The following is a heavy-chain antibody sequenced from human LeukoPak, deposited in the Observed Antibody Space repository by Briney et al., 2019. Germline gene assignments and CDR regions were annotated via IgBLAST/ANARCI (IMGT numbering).Heavy chain of an antibody. CDR2: INANSGGT. J-gene: IGHJ3*02. Sequence: GASVKVSCKASGYTFSDYFMHWVRQAPGQGLEWMGWINANSGGTHSAQKFQGRVTMTRDTSISTAYMELSRLRSDDTAVYYCAREPPTDAFDIWGQGTMVTVS. CDR3: AREPPTDAFDI. CDR1: GYTFSDYF. V-gene: IGHV1-2*02.